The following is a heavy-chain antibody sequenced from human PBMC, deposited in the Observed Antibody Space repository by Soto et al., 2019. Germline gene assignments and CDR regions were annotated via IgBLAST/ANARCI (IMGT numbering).Heavy chain of an antibody. CDR2: ISPNSNYR. V-gene: IGHV3-11*06. CDR3: VRGGGGGQFDS. J-gene: IGHJ4*02. CDR1: GFTFSDFY. Sequence: QIQLVESGGGLVKPGGSLRLSCEVSGFTFSDFYMSWIRQAPGKGLEWLSYISPNSNYRQYAESVKGRHTISRDNAKNSLSLQMNSLRAEDTAVYYCVRGGGGGQFDSWGQGTLVTVSS. D-gene: IGHD2-21*01.